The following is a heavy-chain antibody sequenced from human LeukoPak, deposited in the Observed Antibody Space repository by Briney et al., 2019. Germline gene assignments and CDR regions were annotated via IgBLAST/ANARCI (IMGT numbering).Heavy chain of an antibody. CDR2: ISSSSSYI. CDR1: GFTFSSYS. Sequence: PGGSLRLSCAASGFTFSSYSMNWVRQAPGKGLEWVSSISSSSSYIYYADSVKGRFTVSRDNSKNTLYLQMSSLRAEDTAVCYCARGLATAAAYWGQGTLVTVSS. V-gene: IGHV3-21*01. D-gene: IGHD6-13*01. CDR3: ARGLATAAAY. J-gene: IGHJ4*02.